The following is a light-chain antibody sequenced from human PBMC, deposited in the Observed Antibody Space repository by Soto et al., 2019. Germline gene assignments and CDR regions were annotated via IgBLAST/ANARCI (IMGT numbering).Light chain of an antibody. CDR3: AAWDDSLNGFYV. V-gene: IGLV1-44*01. CDR2: RNS. CDR1: SSNIGSNT. J-gene: IGLJ1*01. Sequence: QSVLTQPPSASGTPGQRVTISCSGSSSNIGSNTVNWYQQLPGTAPKVLIYRNSQRPSGVPDRFSGSKSGTSASLAISGLQSEDEADYYGAAWDDSLNGFYVFGTGTKSPA.